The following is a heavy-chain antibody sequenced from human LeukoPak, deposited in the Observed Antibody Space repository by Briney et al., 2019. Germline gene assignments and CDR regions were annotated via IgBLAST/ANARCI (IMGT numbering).Heavy chain of an antibody. CDR3: ARGPRGYSGYGLLRFDY. CDR1: GGSFSDSY. D-gene: IGHD5-12*01. V-gene: IGHV4-34*01. CDR2: INHSGST. Sequence: KPSETLSLTCAVYGGSFSDSYWTWIRQPPGKGLEWIGEINHSGSTNYNPSLKSRVTISVDTSKNQFSLKLSSVTAADTAVYYCARGPRGYSGYGLLRFDYWGQGTLVTVSS. J-gene: IGHJ4*02.